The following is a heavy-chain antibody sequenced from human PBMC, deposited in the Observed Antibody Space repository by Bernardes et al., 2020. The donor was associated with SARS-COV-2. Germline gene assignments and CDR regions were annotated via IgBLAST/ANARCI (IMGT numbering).Heavy chain of an antibody. Sequence: GGSLRLSCAASGFTFSSYSMNWVRQAPGKGLEWVSSISSSSSYIYYADSVKGRFTISRDNAKNSLYLQMNSLRAEDTAVYYCARHYSSSSPPYYYYGMDVWGQGTTVTVSS. J-gene: IGHJ6*02. V-gene: IGHV3-21*01. CDR3: ARHYSSSSPPYYYYGMDV. D-gene: IGHD6-6*01. CDR1: GFTFSSYS. CDR2: ISSSSSYI.